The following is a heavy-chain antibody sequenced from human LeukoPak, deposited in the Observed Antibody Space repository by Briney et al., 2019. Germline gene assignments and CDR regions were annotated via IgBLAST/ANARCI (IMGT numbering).Heavy chain of an antibody. CDR2: ISSSGSTI. D-gene: IGHD6-19*01. Sequence: AGGSLRLSCAASGFTFSSYEMNWVRQAPGKGLEWVSYISSSGSTIYYADSVKGRFTISRDNAKNSLYLQMNSLRAEDTAVYYCAREFPFSSGIGAFDYWGQGTLVTVSS. V-gene: IGHV3-48*03. CDR3: AREFPFSSGIGAFDY. J-gene: IGHJ4*02. CDR1: GFTFSSYE.